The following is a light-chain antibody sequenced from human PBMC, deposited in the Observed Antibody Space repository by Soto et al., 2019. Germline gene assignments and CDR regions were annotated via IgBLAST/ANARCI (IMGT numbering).Light chain of an antibody. CDR3: QQYDTLPIT. Sequence: DIQTTQSPSTMSAPPGDKGTSSGGASQSISSWLALYQQKPGKAPKLLIYDASSLESGVPSRFSGSGSGTDFTFAISSLQPEDIATYYCQQYDTLPITFGEGTRLEI. J-gene: IGKJ5*01. CDR2: DAS. V-gene: IGKV1-5*01. CDR1: QSISSW.